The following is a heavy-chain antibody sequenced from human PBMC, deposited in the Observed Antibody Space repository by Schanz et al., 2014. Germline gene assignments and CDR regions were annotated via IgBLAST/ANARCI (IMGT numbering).Heavy chain of an antibody. Sequence: QVQMVESGGGVVQPGRSLRLSCAASGFAFSVYGMHWVRQAPGKGPEWVAVIWSDGSTKYYADSVKGRFTISRDNSKNTLYLQMNSLRAGDTAVYYCARPRFDYGEVDYWGQGTLVTVSS. CDR2: IWSDGSTK. J-gene: IGHJ4*02. CDR3: ARPRFDYGEVDY. D-gene: IGHD4-17*01. CDR1: GFAFSVYG. V-gene: IGHV3-33*01.